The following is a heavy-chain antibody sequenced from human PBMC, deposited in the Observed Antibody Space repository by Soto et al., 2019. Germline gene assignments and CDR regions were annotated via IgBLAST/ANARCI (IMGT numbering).Heavy chain of an antibody. CDR3: ARESSGYSSYFDY. CDR2: ISSDGSST. V-gene: IGHV3-74*01. J-gene: IGHJ4*02. Sequence: EVQLVEAGGGLVQPGGSLRLSCAGSGIAFSRYWIHWVRQAPGKGLVWVSRISSDGSSTTYADSVKGRFIISRDNAKNTLYLQMNSLRAEDTAVYYCARESSGYSSYFDYWGQGTLVTVSS. CDR1: GIAFSRYW. D-gene: IGHD5-12*01.